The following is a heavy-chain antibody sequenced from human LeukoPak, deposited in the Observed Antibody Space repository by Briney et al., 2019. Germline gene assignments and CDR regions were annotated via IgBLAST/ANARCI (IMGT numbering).Heavy chain of an antibody. CDR3: ARFGVDYDMDV. Sequence: SETLSLTCTVSGGTISGHYWTWIRQPPGKGLEWIGQIHYSGKADYNPSLRSRINISVDMSKNQMSLKVNSVTAADTAVYYCARFGVDYDMDVWGQGTTVTVS. D-gene: IGHD3-16*01. CDR1: GGTISGHY. CDR2: IHYSGKA. V-gene: IGHV4-59*11. J-gene: IGHJ6*02.